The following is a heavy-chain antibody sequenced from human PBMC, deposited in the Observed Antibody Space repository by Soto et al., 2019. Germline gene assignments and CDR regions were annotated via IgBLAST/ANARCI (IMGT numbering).Heavy chain of an antibody. CDR2: IYDSGST. V-gene: IGHV4-30-4*01. J-gene: IGHJ4*02. D-gene: IGHD2-15*01. Sequence: PSETLSLTCTVSGGSISSGDYYWSWIRQPPGKGLEWIGYIYDSGSTYYNPSLKSRVTISVDTSKNQFSLKLSSVTAADTAVYYCARVFRGSGIDYWGQGTLVTVSS. CDR1: GGSISSGDYY. CDR3: ARVFRGSGIDY.